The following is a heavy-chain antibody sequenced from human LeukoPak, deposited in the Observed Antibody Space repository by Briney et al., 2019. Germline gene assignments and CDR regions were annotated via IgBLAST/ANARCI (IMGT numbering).Heavy chain of an antibody. J-gene: IGHJ4*02. V-gene: IGHV4-30-4*08. CDR1: GGSISSGDYY. CDR3: ARYCIGSGSYNLYYFDY. CDR2: IYYSGST. D-gene: IGHD3-10*01. Sequence: PSQTLSLTCTVSGGSISSGDYYWSWIRQPPGKGLEWIGYIYYSGSTYYNPSLKSRVTISVDTSKNQFSLKLSSVTAADTAVYYCARYCIGSGSYNLYYFDYWGQGTLVTVSS.